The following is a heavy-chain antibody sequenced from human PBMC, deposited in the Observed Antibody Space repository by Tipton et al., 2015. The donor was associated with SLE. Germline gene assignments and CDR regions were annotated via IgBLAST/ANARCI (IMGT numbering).Heavy chain of an antibody. CDR2: ISAYNGNT. J-gene: IGHJ4*02. V-gene: IGHV1-18*01. Sequence: VQLVQSGAEVKKPGASVKVSCKASGYTFTSYGISWVRQAPGQGLEWMGWISAYNGNTNYAQKLRGRVTMTTDTSTSTAYMELRSLRSDDTAVYYCARDPGYCTNGVCTWGYYFDYWGQGTLVTVSS. CDR1: GYTFTSYG. CDR3: ARDPGYCTNGVCTWGYYFDY. D-gene: IGHD2-8*01.